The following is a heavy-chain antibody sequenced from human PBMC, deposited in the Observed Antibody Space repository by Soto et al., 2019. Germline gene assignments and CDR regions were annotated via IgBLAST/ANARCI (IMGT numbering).Heavy chain of an antibody. CDR1: GGSISSGGYY. V-gene: IGHV4-31*03. CDR2: IYYSGST. CDR3: ARAKVYYDFWSGYTPSVYSGMYGMDV. J-gene: IGHJ6*02. Sequence: PSETLSLTCTVSGGSISSGGYYWSWIRQHPGKGLEWIGYIYYSGSTYYNPSLKSRVTISVDTSKNQFSLKLSSVTAADTAVYYCARAKVYYDFWSGYTPSVYSGMYGMDVCGQRTTVTVSS. D-gene: IGHD3-3*01.